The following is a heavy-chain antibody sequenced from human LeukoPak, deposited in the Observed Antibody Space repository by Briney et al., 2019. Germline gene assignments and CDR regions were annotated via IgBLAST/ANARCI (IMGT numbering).Heavy chain of an antibody. CDR1: GFTFSSYS. V-gene: IGHV3-48*01. Sequence: GGSLRLSCAASGFTFSSYSMNWVRQAPGKGLEWVSYISSSSSTIYYADSVKGRFTISRDNAKNSLYLQMNSLRAEDTAVHYCASTKIVLMVYADEYYMDVWGKGTTVTVSS. D-gene: IGHD2-8*01. J-gene: IGHJ6*03. CDR3: ASTKIVLMVYADEYYMDV. CDR2: ISSSSSTI.